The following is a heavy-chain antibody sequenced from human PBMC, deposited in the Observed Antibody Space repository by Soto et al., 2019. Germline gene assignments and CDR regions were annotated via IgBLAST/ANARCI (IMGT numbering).Heavy chain of an antibody. CDR1: GASMNNYY. CDR2: MYYSGSS. Sequence: QVQLQEWGPGLVKPSETLSPTCTVSGASMNNYYGSWVRQPPGKGLEWIGYMYYSGSSNSNPSLKGRVTISVDTSKNQISLKLTSVTAADTAVYYCVRSGHSFGGVMWGQGTLVTVSS. J-gene: IGHJ4*02. CDR3: VRSGHSFGGVM. D-gene: IGHD3-16*01. V-gene: IGHV4-59*01.